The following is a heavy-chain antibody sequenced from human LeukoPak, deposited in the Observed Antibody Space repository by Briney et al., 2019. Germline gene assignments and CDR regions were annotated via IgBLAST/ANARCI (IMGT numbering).Heavy chain of an antibody. V-gene: IGHV4-4*07. D-gene: IGHD3-22*01. CDR2: IYTSGST. J-gene: IGHJ4*02. CDR3: ARRPERTYYYDSSGYYPFDY. Sequence: PSETLSLTCTVSGGSISSYYWSWIRQPAGKGLEWIGRIYTSGSTNYNPSLKSRVTISVDTSKNQFSLKLSSVTAADTAVYYCARRPERTYYYDSSGYYPFDYWGQGTLVTVSS. CDR1: GGSISSYY.